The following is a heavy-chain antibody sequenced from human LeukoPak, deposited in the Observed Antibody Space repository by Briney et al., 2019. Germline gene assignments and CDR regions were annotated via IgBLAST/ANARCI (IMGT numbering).Heavy chain of an antibody. Sequence: PGRSLRLSCAASGFTFSSYGMHWVRQAPGKGLVWVSRIKSDESTTSYADSVKGRFTISRDNAKNTLYLQMNSLRAEDTAVYYCARAAYSDPRMDVWGQGTTVTVSS. J-gene: IGHJ6*02. CDR3: ARAAYSDPRMDV. V-gene: IGHV3-74*01. CDR2: IKSDESTT. CDR1: GFTFSSYG. D-gene: IGHD3-3*01.